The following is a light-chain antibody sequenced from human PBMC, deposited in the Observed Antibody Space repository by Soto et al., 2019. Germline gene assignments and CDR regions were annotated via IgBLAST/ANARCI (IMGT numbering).Light chain of an antibody. Sequence: EIVLTQSPGTLSLSPGERATLSCRASQSFGSSYLAWYQQKPGQAPRLLIYGASSRATGIPDRFSGSGSGTDFTLTISRLEPEDFAVYYCQQYDSSPQTFGQGTKVEIK. CDR1: QSFGSSY. CDR2: GAS. J-gene: IGKJ1*01. CDR3: QQYDSSPQT. V-gene: IGKV3-20*01.